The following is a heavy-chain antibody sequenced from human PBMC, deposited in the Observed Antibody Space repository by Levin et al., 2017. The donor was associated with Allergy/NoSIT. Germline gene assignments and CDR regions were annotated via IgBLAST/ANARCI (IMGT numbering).Heavy chain of an antibody. J-gene: IGHJ4*02. Sequence: RGESLKISCAASGFTFTSYDMNWVRQAPGKGLEWVSTITSSGHSTYYADSVKGRFTISRDNSKNTLYLQMNSLSAEDTAVYYCAAADYYDSRGFDYWGQGTLVTVSS. CDR1: GFTFTSYD. D-gene: IGHD3-22*01. CDR2: ITSSGHST. V-gene: IGHV3-23*01. CDR3: AAADYYDSRGFDY.